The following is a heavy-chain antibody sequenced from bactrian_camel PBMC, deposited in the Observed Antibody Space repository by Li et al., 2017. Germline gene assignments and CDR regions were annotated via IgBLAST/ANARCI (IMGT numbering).Heavy chain of an antibody. D-gene: IGHD1*01. Sequence: VQLVESGGGSVQPGGSLRLSCAASGFRYSDYCVAWFRQAPGKEREGVAAIDSDGSTSYADSVKGRFTISKDNAKNTAYLQLNELKTEDTAKYYCADVPRPIGLCGYWYIPGPDFANWGQGTQVTVS. J-gene: IGHJ4*01. CDR3: ADVPRPIGLCGYWYIPGPDFAN. CDR2: IDSDGST. CDR1: GFRYSDYC. V-gene: IGHV3S67*01.